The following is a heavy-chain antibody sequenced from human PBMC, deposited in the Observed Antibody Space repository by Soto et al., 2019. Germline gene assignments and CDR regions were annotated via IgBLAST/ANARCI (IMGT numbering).Heavy chain of an antibody. Sequence: QVQLVQSGAEVKKPGSSVKVSCKASGGTFGNSAISWVRQAPGQGLEWIGGIIPSFATGNSAPEFQGRLTITADKSTTPAYMELSSLRSEDTAVYYCARSYYGSGSYWFYGMDVWGQGTTVTVSS. CDR2: IIPSFATG. V-gene: IGHV1-69*06. J-gene: IGHJ6*02. D-gene: IGHD3-10*01. CDR3: ARSYYGSGSYWFYGMDV. CDR1: GGTFGNSA.